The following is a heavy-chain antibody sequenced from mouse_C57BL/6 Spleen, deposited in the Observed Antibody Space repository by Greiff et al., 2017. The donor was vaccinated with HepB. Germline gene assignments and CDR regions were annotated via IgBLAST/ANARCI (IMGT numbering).Heavy chain of an antibody. CDR1: GYTFTSYW. Sequence: QVQLQQPGAELVKPGASVKLSCKASGYTFTSYWMHWVKQRPGRGLEWIGRIDPNSGGTKYNEKFKSKATLTVDKPSSTAYMQLSSLTSEDSAVYYCARTPRGSSSTLFYYFDYWGQGTTLTVSS. J-gene: IGHJ2*01. D-gene: IGHD1-1*01. V-gene: IGHV1-72*01. CDR3: ARTPRGSSSTLFYYFDY. CDR2: IDPNSGGT.